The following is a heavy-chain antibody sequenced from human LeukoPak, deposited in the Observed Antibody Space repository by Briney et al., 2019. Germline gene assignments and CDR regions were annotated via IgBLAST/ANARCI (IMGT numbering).Heavy chain of an antibody. V-gene: IGHV3-15*01. D-gene: IGHD1-26*01. CDR3: TTELRWELVGEGFGY. CDR1: GFTFSKAS. CDR2: IKSKTEGGTT. Sequence: GGSLRLSCAATGFTFSKASMGWVRQAPGKGLEWVGRIKSKTEGGTTDYAAPVKGRFAISRNDSKNTLDLQMNSLKNEDTAVYYCTTELRWELVGEGFGYWGQGTLVTVSS. J-gene: IGHJ4*02.